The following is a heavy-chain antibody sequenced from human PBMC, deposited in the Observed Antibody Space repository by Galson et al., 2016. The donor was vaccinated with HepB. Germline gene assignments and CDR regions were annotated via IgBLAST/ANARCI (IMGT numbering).Heavy chain of an antibody. J-gene: IGHJ6*02. CDR3: TRGYMQTGMNV. CDR2: TYYRSQWFN. D-gene: IGHD5-18*01. CDR1: GDSVTNDETT. Sequence: CAISGDSVTNDETTWNWIRQSPSRGLEWLGRTYYRSQWFNEYAVSVKSRITISSDTSRNQFSLQLDSVTPDDTAAYFCTRGYMQTGMNVWGQGTTVTVSS. V-gene: IGHV6-1*01.